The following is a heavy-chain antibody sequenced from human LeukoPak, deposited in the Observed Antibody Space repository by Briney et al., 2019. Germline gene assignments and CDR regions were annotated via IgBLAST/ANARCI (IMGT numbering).Heavy chain of an antibody. J-gene: IGHJ5*02. D-gene: IGHD2-2*01. CDR3: ARGGQDIVVVPAAMGFDP. CDR2: IYYSGST. Sequence: PSETLSLTCTVSGGSISSGDYYWSWIRHPPGKGLEWIGYIYYSGSTYYNPSLKSRVTISVDTSKNQFSLKLGSVTAADTAVYYCARGGQDIVVVPAAMGFDPWGQGTLVTVSS. V-gene: IGHV4-30-4*01. CDR1: GGSISSGDYY.